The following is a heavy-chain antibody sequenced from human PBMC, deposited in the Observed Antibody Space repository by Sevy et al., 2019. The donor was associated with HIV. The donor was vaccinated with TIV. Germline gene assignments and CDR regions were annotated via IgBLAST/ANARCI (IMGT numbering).Heavy chain of an antibody. CDR1: GFTFSSYG. Sequence: GGSLRLSCAASGFTFSSYGMHCVRQAPGKGLEWVAVISYDGSNKYYADSVKGRFTISRDNSKNTLYLQMNSLRAEDTAVYYCVKDLVDIVVVPAAIKSYYYGMDVWGQGTSVTVSS. CDR2: ISYDGSNK. CDR3: VKDLVDIVVVPAAIKSYYYGMDV. J-gene: IGHJ6*02. V-gene: IGHV3-30*18. D-gene: IGHD2-2*01.